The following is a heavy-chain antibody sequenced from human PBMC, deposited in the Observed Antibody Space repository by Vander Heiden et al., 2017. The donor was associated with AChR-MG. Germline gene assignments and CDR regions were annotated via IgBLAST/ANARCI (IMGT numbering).Heavy chain of an antibody. CDR3: AREGRWLQSGGEGY. D-gene: IGHD5-12*01. V-gene: IGHV1-69*06. CDR2: IIPIFGTA. CDR1: GGTFSSYA. Sequence: QVQLVQSGAEVKKPGSSVKVSCKASGGTFSSYAISWVRQAPGQGLEWMGGIIPIFGTANYAQKVQGRVTITADKSTITAYMELSSLRSEDTAVYYCAREGRWLQSGGEGYWGHGSLVTVSS. J-gene: IGHJ4*01.